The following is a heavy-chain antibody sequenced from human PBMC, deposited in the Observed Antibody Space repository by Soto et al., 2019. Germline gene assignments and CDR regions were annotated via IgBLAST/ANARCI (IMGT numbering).Heavy chain of an antibody. CDR3: VREGGDNWFDP. J-gene: IGHJ5*02. D-gene: IGHD3-16*01. Sequence: LSLTCTVSGASFTDGSLFWGWIRQSPGKGVEWIASTYIGGMTYYNPSLRSRVTISVDTSKSQFSLRLNSVTAADTAVYYCVREGGDNWFDPWGQGTMVTVSS. V-gene: IGHV4-39*02. CDR1: GASFTDGSLF. CDR2: TYIGGMT.